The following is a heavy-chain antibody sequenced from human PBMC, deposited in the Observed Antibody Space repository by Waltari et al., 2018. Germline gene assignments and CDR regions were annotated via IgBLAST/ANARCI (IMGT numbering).Heavy chain of an antibody. CDR1: GGSFSGYY. CDR2: INHSGST. D-gene: IGHD3-22*01. CDR3: ARTDFYDSSGYD. J-gene: IGHJ4*02. Sequence: QVQLQQWGAGLLKPSETLSLTCAVYGGSFSGYYWSWIRQPPGKGLEWIGEINHSGSTNYNPSLKSRVTISVDTSKNQFSLKLSSVTAADTAVYYCARTDFYDSSGYDWGQGTLVTVSS. V-gene: IGHV4-34*01.